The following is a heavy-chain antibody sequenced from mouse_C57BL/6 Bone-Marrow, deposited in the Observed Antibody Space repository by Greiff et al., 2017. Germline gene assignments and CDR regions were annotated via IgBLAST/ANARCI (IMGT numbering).Heavy chain of an antibody. CDR1: GFNIKDYY. CDR2: LDPEDGAT. D-gene: IGHD1-1*01. CDR3: DRNYGRPFDY. V-gene: IGHV14-2*01. Sequence: VQLQQSGAELVKPGASVKLSCTASGFNIKDYYMHWVKQRTEQGLEWIGRLDPEDGATKYAPKFQGQATITADTSSNTAYLQLSSLTSEDTAVYYCDRNYGRPFDYWGQGTTLTVSS. J-gene: IGHJ2*01.